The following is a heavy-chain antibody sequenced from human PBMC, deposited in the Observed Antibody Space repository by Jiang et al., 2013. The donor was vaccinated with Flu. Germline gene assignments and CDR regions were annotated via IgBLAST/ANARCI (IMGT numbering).Heavy chain of an antibody. J-gene: IGHJ4*02. V-gene: IGHV3-7*01. CDR3: VREIGGGGCY. CDR1: GFTFSNYW. CDR2: INQDGSVK. D-gene: IGHD2-15*01. Sequence: PGGSLRLSCVASGFTFSNYWMTWVRQAPEKGLEWVANINQDGSVKYYVDSVKGRFTISRDNAKNSVYLEMNSLRADDTAVYYCVREIGGGGCYWGQGTLVSVSS.